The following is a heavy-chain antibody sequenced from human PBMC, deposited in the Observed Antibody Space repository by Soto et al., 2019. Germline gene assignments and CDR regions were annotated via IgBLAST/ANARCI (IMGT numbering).Heavy chain of an antibody. D-gene: IGHD3-3*01. Sequence: QITLKESGPTLVKPTQTLTLTCTFSGLSLSTSGVAVGWIRQPPGKTLEWLALIYWDDNNRYSPSLKNRLTVTKDTSKNQVVLTMTNMDPVDTGTYYCAHSDPSDDFWSGSPFYWGQGSQVTVSS. V-gene: IGHV2-5*02. CDR1: GLSLSTSGVA. CDR3: AHSDPSDDFWSGSPFY. CDR2: IYWDDNN. J-gene: IGHJ4*02.